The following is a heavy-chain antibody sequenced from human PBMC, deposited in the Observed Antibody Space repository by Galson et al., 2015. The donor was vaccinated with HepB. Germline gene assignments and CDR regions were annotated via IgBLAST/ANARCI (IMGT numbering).Heavy chain of an antibody. D-gene: IGHD4-11*01. J-gene: IGHJ3*02. V-gene: IGHV3-73*01. CDR2: IRSQSNNYAT. CDR3: TRWQYDGLDI. Sequence: SLRLSCAASGFTFSVFAIHWVRQASGKGLEWVGRIRSQSNNYATAYAASVKGRFTVSRDDSKNMAYLQMDSLKTEGTALYYCTRWQYDGLDIWGQGTMVTVSS. CDR1: GFTFSVFA.